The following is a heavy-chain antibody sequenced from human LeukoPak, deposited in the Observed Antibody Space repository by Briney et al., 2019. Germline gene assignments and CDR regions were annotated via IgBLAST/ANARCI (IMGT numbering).Heavy chain of an antibody. D-gene: IGHD4-23*01. Sequence: GGSLRLSCAASGFNVSSNYMTWVRQAPGKGLEWVSVIYRGGSTYYADSVKGRFTISRHNSRDTMYLQMNSLRTDDTAVYYCATTLRGGKFDYWGQGTLVPVSS. J-gene: IGHJ4*02. CDR3: ATTLRGGKFDY. V-gene: IGHV3-53*04. CDR2: IYRGGST. CDR1: GFNVSSNY.